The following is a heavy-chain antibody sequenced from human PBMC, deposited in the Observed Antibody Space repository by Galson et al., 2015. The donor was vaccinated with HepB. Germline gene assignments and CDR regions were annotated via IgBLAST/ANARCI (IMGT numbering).Heavy chain of an antibody. CDR2: IYWDGDK. V-gene: IGHV2-5*02. CDR3: ARDQLYDSWTTYYRRRYFDY. Sequence: PALVKPTQTLTLTCTFSGFSLSTSGVGVAWIRQPPGKALEWLALIYWDGDKRYSPSLKSRLTITKDTSKNQVVLTMTNMDPVDTATYYCARDQLYDSWTTYYRRRYFDYWGQGTLVTVSS. CDR1: GFSLSTSGVG. J-gene: IGHJ4*02. D-gene: IGHD3-3*01.